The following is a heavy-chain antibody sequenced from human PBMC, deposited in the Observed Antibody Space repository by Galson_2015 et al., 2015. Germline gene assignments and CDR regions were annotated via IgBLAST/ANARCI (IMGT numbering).Heavy chain of an antibody. J-gene: IGHJ5*02. CDR3: AKARKTQWELRNNWFVP. CDR2: ISYDGSNK. D-gene: IGHD1-26*01. Sequence: SLRLSCAASGFTFSSYGTHWVRQAPGKGLEWVAVISYDGSNKYYADSVEGRFTISRDNSKNTLYLQMNSLRAEDTAVYYCAKARKTQWELRNNWFVPWGHATLVTVSS. CDR1: GFTFSSYG. V-gene: IGHV3-30*18.